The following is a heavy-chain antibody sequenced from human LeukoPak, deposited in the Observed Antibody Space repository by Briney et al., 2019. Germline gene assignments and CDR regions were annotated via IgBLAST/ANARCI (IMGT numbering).Heavy chain of an antibody. Sequence: GGSLRLSCAVSGFTFSRYSMNWVRQAPVKGLEWVSYISSSSSTMYYADSVKGRFTISRDNAKNSLYLQMNSLRDEDTAVYYCARTWLSSGFLFDYWGQGTLVTVAS. CDR3: ARTWLSSGFLFDY. J-gene: IGHJ4*02. V-gene: IGHV3-48*02. CDR2: ISSSSSTM. D-gene: IGHD3-22*01. CDR1: GFTFSRYS.